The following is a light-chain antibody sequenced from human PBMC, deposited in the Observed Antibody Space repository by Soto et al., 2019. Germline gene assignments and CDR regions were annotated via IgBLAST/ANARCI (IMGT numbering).Light chain of an antibody. Sequence: DIQMTQSPSTLSASVGDRLSITCRASQSITNWLAWYQQKPGKAPKLLIYKASSLQSEVPSRFSGGASGQEFTLTISGLQPDDFATYYCQQYHSYPFTFGPGTKVDIK. CDR3: QQYHSYPFT. J-gene: IGKJ3*01. CDR2: KAS. V-gene: IGKV1-5*03. CDR1: QSITNW.